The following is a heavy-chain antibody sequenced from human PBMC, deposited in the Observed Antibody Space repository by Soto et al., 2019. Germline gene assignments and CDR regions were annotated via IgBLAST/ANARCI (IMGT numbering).Heavy chain of an antibody. J-gene: IGHJ6*03. V-gene: IGHV4-30-4*01. CDR3: ARERYYYYYMDV. Sequence: SETLSLTCTVSGGSISSGDYYWSWIRQPPGKGLEWIGHIYYSGSTYYNPSLKSRVTISVDTSKNQFSLKLSSVTAADTAVYYCARERYYYYYMDVWGKGTTVTVSS. CDR2: IYYSGST. CDR1: GGSISSGDYY.